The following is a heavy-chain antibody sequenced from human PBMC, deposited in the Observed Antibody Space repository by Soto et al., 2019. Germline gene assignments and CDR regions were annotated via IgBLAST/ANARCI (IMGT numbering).Heavy chain of an antibody. CDR1: GGTVSSYA. V-gene: IGHV1-69*01. CDR2: FIPIFVSA. Sequence: QLHLVQSGAEVKKAGSSVKVSCKASGGTVSSYAITWVRQAPGKGLEWMGVFIPIFVSAHYAPKFQGRITSTADESTSTAYMELSGLTSEYTAIYYCARDVSSDTTGFRGYDLWGQGTQVTVSS. J-gene: IGHJ4*02. CDR3: ARDVSSDTTGFRGYDL. D-gene: IGHD3-10*01.